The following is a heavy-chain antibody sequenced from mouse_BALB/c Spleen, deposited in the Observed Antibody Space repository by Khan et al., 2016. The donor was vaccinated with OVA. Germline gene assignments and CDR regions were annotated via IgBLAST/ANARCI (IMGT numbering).Heavy chain of an antibody. CDR3: ARNLVDDHALDY. V-gene: IGHV5-9-3*01. CDR2: ISTGGNYT. D-gene: IGHD2-12*01. J-gene: IGHJ4*01. CDR1: GFTFSTYA. Sequence: EVELVESGGGLVKTGGSLKLSCSASGFTFSTYAMSWVRQTPEKRLECVATISTGGNYTFYPDSVTGRFTISRDNAKYTLYLQMSSLRSEDTAMYYCARNLVDDHALDYWGQGTSVTVSS.